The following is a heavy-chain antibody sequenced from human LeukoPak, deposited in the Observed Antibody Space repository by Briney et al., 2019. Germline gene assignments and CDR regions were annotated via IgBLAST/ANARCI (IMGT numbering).Heavy chain of an antibody. D-gene: IGHD6-6*01. Sequence: ASVKVSCKASGYTFTSYGISWVRQAPGQGLEWMGWISAYNGDTNYAQKLQGRVTMTTDTSTSTAYMELRSLRSDDTAVYYCARDVPYYYYMDVWGKGTTVTVSS. CDR2: ISAYNGDT. CDR1: GYTFTSYG. CDR3: ARDVPYYYYMDV. V-gene: IGHV1-18*01. J-gene: IGHJ6*03.